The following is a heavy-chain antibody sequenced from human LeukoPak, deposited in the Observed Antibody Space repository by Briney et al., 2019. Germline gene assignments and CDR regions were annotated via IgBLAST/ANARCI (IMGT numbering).Heavy chain of an antibody. J-gene: IGHJ4*02. Sequence: PGGSLRLSCAASGFTFSSYAMSWIRQPPGKGLEWIGEINHSGSTNYNPSLKSRVTISVDTSKNQFSLKLSSVTAADTAVYYCARGDRIGFGELFDYWGQGTLVTVSS. CDR2: INHSGST. CDR1: GFTFSSYA. V-gene: IGHV4-34*01. D-gene: IGHD3-10*01. CDR3: ARGDRIGFGELFDY.